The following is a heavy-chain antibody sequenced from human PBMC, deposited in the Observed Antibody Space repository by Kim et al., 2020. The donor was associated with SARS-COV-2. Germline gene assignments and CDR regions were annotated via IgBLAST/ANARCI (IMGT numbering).Heavy chain of an antibody. J-gene: IGHJ4*02. CDR3: ARGSEAVAGVFDY. Sequence: YADSVQGRFTISRDNAKNSLYLQMNSLRGEDTAVYYCARGSEAVAGVFDYWGQGTLVTVSS. D-gene: IGHD6-19*01. V-gene: IGHV3-48*01.